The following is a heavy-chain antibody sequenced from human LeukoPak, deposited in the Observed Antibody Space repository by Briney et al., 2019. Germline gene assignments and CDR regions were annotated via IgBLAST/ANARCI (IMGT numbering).Heavy chain of an antibody. J-gene: IGHJ1*01. CDR3: AREGTTVTTWGVVEYFQH. V-gene: IGHV1-46*01. D-gene: IGHD4-17*01. CDR2: INPSGGST. Sequence: ASVKVSCKASGYTFTSYYMHWVRQAPGQGLEWMGIINPSGGSTSYAQKFQGRVTMTRDTSTSTVYMELSRLRSDDTAVYYCAREGTTVTTWGVVEYFQHWGQGTLVTVSS. CDR1: GYTFTSYY.